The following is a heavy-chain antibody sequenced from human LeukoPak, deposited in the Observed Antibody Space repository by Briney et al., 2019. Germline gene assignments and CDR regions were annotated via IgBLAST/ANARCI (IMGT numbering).Heavy chain of an antibody. D-gene: IGHD3-22*01. Sequence: ASVKVSCKASGYTFTTYYMHWVRQAPGKGLEWMGKINPTGGSTSYAQKFQGRVTMTRDMSTNTVYMELSSLRSEDTAVYYCARQGRSGSYSAFSWFDPWGQGTLVAVSS. CDR3: ARQGRSGSYSAFSWFDP. V-gene: IGHV1-46*01. CDR2: INPTGGST. J-gene: IGHJ5*02. CDR1: GYTFTTYY.